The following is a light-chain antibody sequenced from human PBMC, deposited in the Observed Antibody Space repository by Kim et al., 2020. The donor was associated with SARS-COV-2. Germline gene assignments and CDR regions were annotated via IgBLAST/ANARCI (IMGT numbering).Light chain of an antibody. V-gene: IGLV1-47*02. CDR2: ANN. CDR3: AAWDDSLPGWV. CDR1: SSNIGDNN. J-gene: IGLJ3*02. Sequence: QSAVTQPPSASGTPGQRVTISCSGSSSNIGDNNLCWYLHLPGTAPKLLIYANNQRPSGVPDRFSGSKSGTSASLAIGGLRSEDEADYYCAAWDDSLPGWVFGGGTQLTVL.